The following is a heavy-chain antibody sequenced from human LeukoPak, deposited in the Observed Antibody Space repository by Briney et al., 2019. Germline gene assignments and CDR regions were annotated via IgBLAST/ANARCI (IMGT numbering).Heavy chain of an antibody. CDR2: INHSGST. J-gene: IGHJ4*02. CDR1: GGSFSGYY. V-gene: IGHV4-34*01. D-gene: IGHD2-2*01. Sequence: PSETLSLTCAVYGGSFSGYYWSWIRQPPGKGLEWIGEINHSGSTNYNPSLKSRVTISVDTSKNQFSLKLSSVTAADTAVYYCARGLRCRSSTSCHRTALDYWGQGTLVTVSS. CDR3: ARGLRCRSSTSCHRTALDY.